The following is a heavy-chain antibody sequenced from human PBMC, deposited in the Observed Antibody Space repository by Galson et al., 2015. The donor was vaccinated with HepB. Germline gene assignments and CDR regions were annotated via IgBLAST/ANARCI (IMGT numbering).Heavy chain of an antibody. Sequence: SVKVSCKASGFTFSASAVQWVRQVRGQGLEWVGWIVVDSSNTDYSQKFQERVTITRDMSTSTAYLELRSLRAEDTGVYFCAAATLGGYYGVWGQGTRVTVSS. V-gene: IGHV1-58*01. J-gene: IGHJ4*02. CDR1: GFTFSASA. CDR2: IVVDSSNT. CDR3: AAATLGGYYGV. D-gene: IGHD3-22*01.